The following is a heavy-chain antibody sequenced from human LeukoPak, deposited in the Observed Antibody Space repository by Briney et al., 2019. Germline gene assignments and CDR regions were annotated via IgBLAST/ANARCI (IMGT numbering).Heavy chain of an antibody. CDR1: GGSFSGYY. V-gene: IGHV4-34*01. CDR3: ARRPLGYSYGPGGAYFQH. D-gene: IGHD5-18*01. CDR2: INHSGST. Sequence: SETLSLTCTVYGGSFSGYYWSWIRQPPGKGLEWIGEINHSGSTNYNPSLKSRVTISVDTSKNQFSLKLSSVTAADTAVYYCARRPLGYSYGPGGAYFQHWGQGTLVTVSS. J-gene: IGHJ1*01.